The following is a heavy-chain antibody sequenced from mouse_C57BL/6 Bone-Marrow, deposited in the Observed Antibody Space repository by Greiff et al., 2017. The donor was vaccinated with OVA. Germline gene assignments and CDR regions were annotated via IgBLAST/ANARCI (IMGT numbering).Heavy chain of an antibody. V-gene: IGHV1-22*01. CDR3: ARAGYYGSEDY. CDR2: INPNNGGT. Sequence: DVQLQESGPELVKPGASVKMSCKASGYTFTDYNMHWVKQSHGKSLEWIGYINPNNGGTSYNQKSKGKATLTVNKSSSTAYMELRSLTSEDSAVYYCARAGYYGSEDYWGQGTTLTVSS. CDR1: GYTFTDYN. D-gene: IGHD1-1*01. J-gene: IGHJ2*01.